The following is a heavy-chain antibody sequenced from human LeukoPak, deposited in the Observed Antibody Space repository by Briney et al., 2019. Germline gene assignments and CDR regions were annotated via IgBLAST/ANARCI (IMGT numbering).Heavy chain of an antibody. CDR1: GFTFTNYW. Sequence: GGSLRLSCAASGFTFTNYWMSWVRQAPGKGLELVANIKQDSSEKYYADSVKGRFTISRDNAKNSLYLQMNSLRAEDTAVYYCATTKIGYCSGGSCQRLFDYWGQGTLVTVSS. CDR2: IKQDSSEK. CDR3: ATTKIGYCSGGSCQRLFDY. V-gene: IGHV3-7*01. J-gene: IGHJ4*02. D-gene: IGHD2-15*01.